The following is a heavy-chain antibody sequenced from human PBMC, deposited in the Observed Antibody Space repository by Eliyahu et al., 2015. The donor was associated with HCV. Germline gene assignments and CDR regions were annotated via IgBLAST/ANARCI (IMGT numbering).Heavy chain of an antibody. V-gene: IGHV3-74*01. J-gene: IGHJ5*01. Sequence: EVQLVESGGGLVQPGGSLXLSCXASGFPFXTYGIHWVRQAPGKGPVWVXRISSDGSSITYADSVKGRFAISRDNAKNTLYLQMNSLRAEDTAVYYCLITSRGVESWGQGTLVTVSS. CDR2: ISSDGSSI. CDR3: LITSRGVES. D-gene: IGHD3-10*01. CDR1: GFPFXTYG.